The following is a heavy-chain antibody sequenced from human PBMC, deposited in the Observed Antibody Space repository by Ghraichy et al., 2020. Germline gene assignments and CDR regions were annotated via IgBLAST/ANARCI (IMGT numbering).Heavy chain of an antibody. Sequence: SETLSLTCNVSGGSIRRYYWDWIRQPAGKGLEWIGRIYASGSRNYNPSLKGRISMSLDTSRNQFSLEVTSVTAADTAVYYCATTHYGFWSDSVHMDVWGKGITVTVSS. CDR1: GGSIRRYY. J-gene: IGHJ6*03. V-gene: IGHV4-4*07. D-gene: IGHD3-3*01. CDR3: ATTHYGFWSDSVHMDV. CDR2: IYASGSR.